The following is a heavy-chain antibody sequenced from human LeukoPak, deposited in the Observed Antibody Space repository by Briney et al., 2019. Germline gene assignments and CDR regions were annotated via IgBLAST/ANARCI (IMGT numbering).Heavy chain of an antibody. J-gene: IGHJ5*02. CDR1: GGSISSSSYY. Sequence: SETLSLTCTVSGGSISSSSYYWGWIRQPPGKGLEWIGSIYYSGSTYYNPSLKSRVTISVDTSKNQFFLKLSSVTAADTAVYYCARLRGHGWFDPWGQGTLVTVSS. V-gene: IGHV4-39*01. D-gene: IGHD3-3*01. CDR3: ARLRGHGWFDP. CDR2: IYYSGST.